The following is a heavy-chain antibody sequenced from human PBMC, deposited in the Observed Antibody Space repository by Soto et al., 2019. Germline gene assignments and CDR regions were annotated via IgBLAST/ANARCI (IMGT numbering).Heavy chain of an antibody. CDR1: GYPFTAFD. J-gene: IGHJ4*02. D-gene: IGHD2-15*01. Sequence: QVQLVQSGAEVKKPGASVKVSCEASGYPFTAFDINWVRQAAGQGLEWMGWMNPSSGDSALAQRFQDRITMTRTTSISTAYMELSRLTSDDTAVYYCVRQPGGVATPGDDYWGQGTLVTVSS. CDR3: VRQPGGVATPGDDY. V-gene: IGHV1-8*01. CDR2: MNPSSGDS.